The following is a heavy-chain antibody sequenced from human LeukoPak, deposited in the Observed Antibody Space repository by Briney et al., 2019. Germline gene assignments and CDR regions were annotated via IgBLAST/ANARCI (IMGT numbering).Heavy chain of an antibody. CDR2: ITYDGGNE. J-gene: IGHJ4*02. CDR3: AKVRWDNSGWYYLDS. Sequence: GGSLRLSCAASGFTFDDYGLSWVRQAPGKGLEWVAVITYDGGNEYYTDSVKGRFTISRDNSKSTLYLQMNSLRTEDTAVYYCAKVRWDNSGWYYLDSWGQGTLVTVSS. CDR1: GFTFDDYG. D-gene: IGHD6-19*01. V-gene: IGHV3-30*18.